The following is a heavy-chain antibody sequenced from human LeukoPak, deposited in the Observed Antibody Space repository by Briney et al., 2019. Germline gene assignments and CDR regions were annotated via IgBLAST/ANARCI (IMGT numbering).Heavy chain of an antibody. V-gene: IGHV3-48*03. J-gene: IGHJ4*02. CDR2: ISSSGSTI. CDR3: ARAYYDSSGDY. CDR1: GFTFSSYE. Sequence: GGSLILSCAASGFTFSSYEMNWVRQAPGKGLEWVSYISSSGSTIYYEDSVKGRFTISRDNAKNSLYLQMNSLRAEDTAVCYCARAYYDSSGDYWGQGTLVTVSS. D-gene: IGHD3-22*01.